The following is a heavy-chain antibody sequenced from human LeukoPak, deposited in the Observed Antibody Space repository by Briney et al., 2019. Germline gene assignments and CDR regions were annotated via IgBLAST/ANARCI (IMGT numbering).Heavy chain of an antibody. CDR1: GYTFTSYD. CDR3: ARDPGIAAAGTSPRLDY. CDR2: INPNSGGT. J-gene: IGHJ4*02. D-gene: IGHD6-13*01. Sequence: ASVKVSCKASGYTFTSYDINWVRQATGQGLEWMGWINPNSGGTNYAQKLQGRVTMTTDTSTSTAYMELRSLRSDDTAVYYCARDPGIAAAGTSPRLDYWGQGTLVTVSS. V-gene: IGHV1-18*01.